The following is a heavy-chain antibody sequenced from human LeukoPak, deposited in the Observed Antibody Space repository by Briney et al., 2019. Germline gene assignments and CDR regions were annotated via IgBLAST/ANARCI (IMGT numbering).Heavy chain of an antibody. V-gene: IGHV3-30*02. Sequence: QPGGSLRLSCAASGFTFSSYGMHWVRQAPGKGLEWVAFIRYDGSNKYYADSVKGRFTISRDNSKNTLYLQMNSLRAEDTAVYYCAKDPVGYGDYVNNFDYWGQGTLVTVSS. D-gene: IGHD4-17*01. CDR3: AKDPVGYGDYVNNFDY. J-gene: IGHJ4*02. CDR2: IRYDGSNK. CDR1: GFTFSSYG.